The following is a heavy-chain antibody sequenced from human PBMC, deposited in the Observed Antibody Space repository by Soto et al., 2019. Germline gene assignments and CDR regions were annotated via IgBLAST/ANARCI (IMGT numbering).Heavy chain of an antibody. CDR3: ARDNSDFWSGYYYNWFDP. D-gene: IGHD3-3*01. J-gene: IGHJ5*02. CDR2: ISSSGSTI. Sequence: GSLRLSCAASGFTFSSYEMNWVRQAPGKGLEWVSYISSSGSTIYYADSVKGRFTISRDNAKNSLYLQMNSLRAEDTAVYYCARDNSDFWSGYYYNWFDPWGQGTLVTVSS. V-gene: IGHV3-48*03. CDR1: GFTFSSYE.